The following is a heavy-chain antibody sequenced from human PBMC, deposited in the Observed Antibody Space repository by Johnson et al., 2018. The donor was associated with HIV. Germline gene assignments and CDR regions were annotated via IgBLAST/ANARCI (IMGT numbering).Heavy chain of an antibody. CDR2: ISYDGSEK. CDR1: GFTFSSYA. Sequence: VQLVESGGGVVQPGRSLRLSCAASGFTFSSYAMHWVRQAPGKGLEWVAVISYDGSEKYFADSVKGRLTLSRDNSKNTLYLQMNSLRAEDTAVYYCAKEQWFGELFSAFDIWGQGTMVTVSS. CDR3: AKEQWFGELFSAFDI. D-gene: IGHD3-10*01. J-gene: IGHJ3*02. V-gene: IGHV3-30*04.